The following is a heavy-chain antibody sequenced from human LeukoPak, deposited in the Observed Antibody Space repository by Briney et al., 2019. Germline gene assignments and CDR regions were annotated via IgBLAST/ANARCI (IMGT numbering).Heavy chain of an antibody. V-gene: IGHV3-9*01. D-gene: IGHD1-26*01. CDR3: AREGDRSSDTSGSYPLDY. Sequence: GRSLRLSSAASGFTFDDYAMHWVRQAPGKGLEWVSGISWNSGSIGYADSVKGRFTISRDNAKNSLYLQMNSLRAEDTALYYCAREGDRSSDTSGSYPLDYWGQGTLVTVSS. CDR1: GFTFDDYA. J-gene: IGHJ4*02. CDR2: ISWNSGSI.